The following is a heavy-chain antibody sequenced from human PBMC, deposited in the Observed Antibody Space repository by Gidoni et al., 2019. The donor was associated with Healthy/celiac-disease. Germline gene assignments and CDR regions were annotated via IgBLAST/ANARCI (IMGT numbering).Heavy chain of an antibody. CDR2: ISGSGGST. Sequence: EVQLLESGGGLVQPGGSLRLSCAASGFTFSSYAMSWVRQAPGKGLEWVSAISGSGGSTYYADSVKGRFTISRDNSKNTLYLQMNSLRAEDTAVYYCARTGYSSGWYCDYWGQGTLVTVSS. V-gene: IGHV3-23*01. J-gene: IGHJ4*02. D-gene: IGHD6-19*01. CDR1: GFTFSSYA. CDR3: ARTGYSSGWYCDY.